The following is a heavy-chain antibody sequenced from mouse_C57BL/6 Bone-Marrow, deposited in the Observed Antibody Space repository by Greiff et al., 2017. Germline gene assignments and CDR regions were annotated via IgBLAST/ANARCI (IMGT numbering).Heavy chain of an antibody. CDR2: IDPENGDT. D-gene: IGHD3-3*01. Sequence: EVQLQQSGAELVRPGASVKLSCTASGFNIKDDYMHWVKQRPEQGLEWIGWIDPENGDTEYASKFQGKATITADPSSNTAYLQLSSLTSGDTAVYYCTTRDSWFAYWGQGTLVTVSA. CDR3: TTRDSWFAY. V-gene: IGHV14-4*01. CDR1: GFNIKDDY. J-gene: IGHJ3*01.